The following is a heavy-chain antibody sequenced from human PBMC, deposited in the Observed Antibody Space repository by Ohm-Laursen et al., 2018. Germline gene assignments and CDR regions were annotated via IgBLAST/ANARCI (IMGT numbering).Heavy chain of an antibody. Sequence: PGTLSLTCTVSGGSISSSSYYWGWIRQPPGKGLEWIGSIYYSGSPYYNPSLKSRVTISVNTSKNQFSLKLSSVTAADTAVYYCARQKTISAYYYYGMDVWGQGTTVTVSS. CDR3: ARQKTISAYYYYGMDV. J-gene: IGHJ6*02. V-gene: IGHV4-39*01. D-gene: IGHD3-3*01. CDR1: GGSISSSSYY. CDR2: IYYSGSP.